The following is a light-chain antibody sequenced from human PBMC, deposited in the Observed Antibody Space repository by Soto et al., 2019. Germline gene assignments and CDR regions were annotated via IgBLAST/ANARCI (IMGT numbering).Light chain of an antibody. V-gene: IGKV1-9*01. Sequence: IQLTQSPSSRSASVGDRVTITCRASQDISSYLAWYQQTPGKAPILLIYDAATLQSGVPSRFSGSGSRTDFTLTISSLKPEDFATYYCQQLNSYPHTFGQGTKLEIK. CDR1: QDISSY. J-gene: IGKJ2*01. CDR3: QQLNSYPHT. CDR2: DAA.